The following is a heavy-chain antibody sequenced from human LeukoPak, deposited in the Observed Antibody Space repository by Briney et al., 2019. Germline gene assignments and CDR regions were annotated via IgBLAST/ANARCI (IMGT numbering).Heavy chain of an antibody. CDR1: GGSISSYY. CDR2: IYYSGST. V-gene: IGHV4-59*08. J-gene: IGHJ1*01. D-gene: IGHD4-23*01. Sequence: SETLSLTCTVSGGSISSYYWSWIRQPPGKGLEWIGYIYYSGSTNYNPSLKSRVTISVDTSKNQFPLKLSSVTAADTAVYYCARRDYGVNSGEYFQHWGQGTLVTVSS. CDR3: ARRDYGVNSGEYFQH.